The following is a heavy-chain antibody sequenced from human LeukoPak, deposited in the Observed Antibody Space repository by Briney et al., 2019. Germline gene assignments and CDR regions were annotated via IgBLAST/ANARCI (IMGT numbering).Heavy chain of an antibody. D-gene: IGHD3-9*01. Sequence: GGSLRLSCAASGFTVSSNYMSWVRQAPGKGLEWVSVIYSGGSTYYADSVKGRFTISRDNSKNTLYLQMNSLRAEDTAVYYCARDSWVYDILTYYYYGTDVWGQGTTVTVSS. CDR1: GFTVSSNY. CDR2: IYSGGST. CDR3: ARDSWVYDILTYYYYGTDV. J-gene: IGHJ6*02. V-gene: IGHV3-66*01.